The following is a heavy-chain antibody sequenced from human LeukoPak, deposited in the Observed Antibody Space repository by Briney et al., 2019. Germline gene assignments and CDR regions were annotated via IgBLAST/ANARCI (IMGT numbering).Heavy chain of an antibody. CDR3: ARISRDGYNAYYYYYMDV. D-gene: IGHD5-24*01. CDR2: IYPGDSDT. J-gene: IGHJ6*03. V-gene: IGHV5-51*01. CDR1: GYSFTSYW. Sequence: GESLKISCKGSGYSFTSYWIGWVRQMPGKGLEWMGIIYPGDSDTRYSPSFQGQVTISADKSISTAYLQWSSLKASDTAMYYCARISRDGYNAYYYYYMDVGGKGTTVTVSS.